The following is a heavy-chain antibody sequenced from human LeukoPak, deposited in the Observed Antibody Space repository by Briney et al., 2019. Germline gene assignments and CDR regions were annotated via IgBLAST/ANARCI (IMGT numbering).Heavy chain of an antibody. D-gene: IGHD1-26*01. V-gene: IGHV1-46*01. Sequence: ASVTVSCTASGYTFTSYYMHWVRQAPGQGLEWMGIINPSGGSTSYAQKFQGRVTMTRDTSTSTVYMELSSLRSEDTAVYYCARDGGGIVGATKGVDYWGQGTLVTVSS. CDR2: INPSGGST. J-gene: IGHJ4*02. CDR1: GYTFTSYY. CDR3: ARDGGGIVGATKGVDY.